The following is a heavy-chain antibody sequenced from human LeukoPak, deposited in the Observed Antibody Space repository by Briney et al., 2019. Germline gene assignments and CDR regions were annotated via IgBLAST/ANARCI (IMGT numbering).Heavy chain of an antibody. CDR1: GFTFSSYS. Sequence: GGSLRLSCAASGFTFSSYSMNWVRQAPGKGLEWVSSISSSSSSYIYYADSVKGRFTISRDNAKNSLYLQMNSLRAEDTAVYYCARDSEPGGYDLYYYGMDVWGQGTTVTVSS. CDR2: ISSSSSSYI. J-gene: IGHJ6*02. CDR3: ARDSEPGGYDLYYYGMDV. V-gene: IGHV3-21*01. D-gene: IGHD5-12*01.